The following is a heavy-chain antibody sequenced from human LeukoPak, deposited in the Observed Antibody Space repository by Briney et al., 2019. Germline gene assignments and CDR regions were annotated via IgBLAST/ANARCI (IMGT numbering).Heavy chain of an antibody. V-gene: IGHV1-2*02. CDR3: ARDSGSGWYGIDY. Sequence: ASVKVSCKASGYTFTCYYMHWVRQAPAQGLEWMGWIKPNSGGTNYAQKFQGRVTMTRDTSISTAYMELSRLRSDDTAVYYCARDSGSGWYGIDYWGQGTLVTVSS. CDR1: GYTFTCYY. D-gene: IGHD6-19*01. J-gene: IGHJ4*02. CDR2: IKPNSGGT.